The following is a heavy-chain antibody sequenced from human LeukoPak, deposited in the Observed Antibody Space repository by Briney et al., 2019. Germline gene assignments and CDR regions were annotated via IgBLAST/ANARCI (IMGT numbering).Heavy chain of an antibody. CDR2: INPNSGGT. D-gene: IGHD6-19*01. CDR1: GYTFTGYY. CDR3: ARDRIRSIAVASTGLIDY. Sequence: ASVKVSCKASGYTFTGYYMHWVRQAPGQGREGMGWINPNSGGTNYAQKFQGRVTMTRDTSISTAYMQLSRLRSDDTAVYYRARDRIRSIAVASTGLIDYWGQGTLVTVSS. J-gene: IGHJ4*02. V-gene: IGHV1-2*02.